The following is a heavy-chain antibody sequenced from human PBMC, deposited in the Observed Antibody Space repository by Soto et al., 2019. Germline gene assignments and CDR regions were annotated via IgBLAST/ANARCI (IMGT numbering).Heavy chain of an antibody. CDR2: LYYNGGT. Sequence: PSETLSLTCSVSGVSVRSTSYSWAWIRQPPGKGLDWVGTLYYNGGTYYSPSLKSRVTMSLDTSKNQLSLRLTSVTAADTALYYCASLYCSGANCYPGLGRNFDYWGLGSLVTVSS. CDR3: ASLYCSGANCYPGLGRNFDY. V-gene: IGHV4-39*01. J-gene: IGHJ4*02. D-gene: IGHD2-21*01. CDR1: GVSVRSTSYS.